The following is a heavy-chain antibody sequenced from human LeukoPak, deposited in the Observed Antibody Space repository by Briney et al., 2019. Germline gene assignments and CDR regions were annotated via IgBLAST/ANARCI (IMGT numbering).Heavy chain of an antibody. CDR1: GYTFTSYD. J-gene: IGHJ6*02. D-gene: IGHD2-2*01. CDR3: AIVSDIVVVPAAISYYYYGMDV. V-gene: IGHV1-8*01. Sequence: ASVKVSCEASGYTFTSYDINWVRQATGQGLEWMGWMNPNSGNTGYAQKFQGRVTMTRNTSISTAYMELSSLRSEDTAVYYCAIVSDIVVVPAAISYYYYGMDVWGQGTTVTVSS. CDR2: MNPNSGNT.